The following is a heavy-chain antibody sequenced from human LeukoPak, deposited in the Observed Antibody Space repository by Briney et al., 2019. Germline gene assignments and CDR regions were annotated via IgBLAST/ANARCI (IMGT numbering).Heavy chain of an antibody. D-gene: IGHD3-10*01. V-gene: IGHV4-34*01. CDR1: GGSFSGYY. Sequence: PSETLSLTCAVYGGSFSGYYWSWIRQPPGKGLEWIGEINHSGSTNYNPSLKSRVTISVDTSKNQFSLKLSSGTAADTAVYYCARSYYGSGAPRFDYWGQGTLVTVSS. CDR2: INHSGST. J-gene: IGHJ4*02. CDR3: ARSYYGSGAPRFDY.